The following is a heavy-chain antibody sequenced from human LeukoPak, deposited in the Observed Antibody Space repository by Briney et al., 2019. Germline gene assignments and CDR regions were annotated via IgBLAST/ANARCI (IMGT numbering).Heavy chain of an antibody. Sequence: MASETLSLTCTVSGGSISSGSYYWSWIRQPAGKGLEWIGRIYTSGSTNYNPSLKSRVTISVDTSKNQFSLKLRSVTAADTAVYYCARAEWLYSSSFDYWGQGTLVTVSS. CDR1: GGSISSGSYY. CDR2: IYTSGST. J-gene: IGHJ4*02. D-gene: IGHD6-6*01. CDR3: ARAEWLYSSSFDY. V-gene: IGHV4-61*02.